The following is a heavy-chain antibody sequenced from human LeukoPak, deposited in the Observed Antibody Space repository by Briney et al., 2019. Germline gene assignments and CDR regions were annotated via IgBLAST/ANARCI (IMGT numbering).Heavy chain of an antibody. CDR1: GFTFSSYA. V-gene: IGHV3-23*01. D-gene: IGHD6-6*01. CDR3: ASRDLSSSQPFDY. Sequence: PGGSLRLSCAASGFTFSSYAMSWVRQAPGKGLEWVSAISGSGGSTYHADSVKGRFTISRDNSKNTLYLQMNSLRAEDTAVYYCASRDLSSSQPFDYWGQGTLVTVSS. CDR2: ISGSGGST. J-gene: IGHJ4*02.